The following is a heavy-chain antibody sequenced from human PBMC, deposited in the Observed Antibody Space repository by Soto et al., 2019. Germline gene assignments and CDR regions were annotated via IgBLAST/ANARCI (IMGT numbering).Heavy chain of an antibody. Sequence: QVQLVESGGGVVQPGRSLRLSCAASGFTFSSYGMHWVRQAPGKGLEWVAVIWYDGSNKYYADSVKGRFIISRDNSKNTLYLQMNGRGAEDPAVYYCARELGLGYCRGGSCDSISNWFDPWGQGTRVIVSS. CDR2: IWYDGSNK. V-gene: IGHV3-33*01. D-gene: IGHD2-15*01. CDR3: ARELGLGYCRGGSCDSISNWFDP. CDR1: GFTFSSYG. J-gene: IGHJ5*02.